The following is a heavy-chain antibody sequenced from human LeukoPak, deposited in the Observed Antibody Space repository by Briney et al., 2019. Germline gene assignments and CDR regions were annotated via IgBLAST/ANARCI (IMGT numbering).Heavy chain of an antibody. Sequence: GGSLRLSCAASGFTFSSYDKSWVRQAPGKGLEWVSVISGSGGTTYYADSVKGRFTISRDNSKNTLYLQMNSLRAEDTAVYYCARPRHYDTMYYYYGMDVWGQGTTVTVSS. D-gene: IGHD3-22*01. CDR3: ARPRHYDTMYYYYGMDV. V-gene: IGHV3-23*01. CDR1: GFTFSSYD. J-gene: IGHJ6*02. CDR2: ISGSGGTT.